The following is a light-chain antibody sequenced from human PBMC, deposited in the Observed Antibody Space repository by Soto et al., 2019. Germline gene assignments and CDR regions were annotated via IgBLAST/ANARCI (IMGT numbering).Light chain of an antibody. J-gene: IGKJ1*01. CDR2: GAS. Sequence: EIVMTQSPATLSVSPGERATLSCRASQSVGSNLAWYQQKPGQAPRLLIHGASTRATGIPARFSGSGSGTEFTLTISSLQSEDFAVYYCQQYSNWPPGTFGQGTKVEIK. CDR1: QSVGSN. CDR3: QQYSNWPPGT. V-gene: IGKV3-15*01.